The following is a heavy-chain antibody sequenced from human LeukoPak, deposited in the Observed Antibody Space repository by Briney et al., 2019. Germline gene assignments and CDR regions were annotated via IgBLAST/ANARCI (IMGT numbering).Heavy chain of an antibody. J-gene: IGHJ5*02. CDR3: ASTNDFGDYVGA. Sequence: TSQTLSLTCTVSAGSISGGDYDWSSIRHPPGKFLEWIGFIYNSGSTYYNPSLESRVTISMDRSKNHFSLKLSSVTAADTAVYYCASTNDFGDYVGAWGQGTLVTVSS. CDR1: AGSISGGDYD. CDR2: IYNSGST. D-gene: IGHD4-17*01. V-gene: IGHV4-30-4*01.